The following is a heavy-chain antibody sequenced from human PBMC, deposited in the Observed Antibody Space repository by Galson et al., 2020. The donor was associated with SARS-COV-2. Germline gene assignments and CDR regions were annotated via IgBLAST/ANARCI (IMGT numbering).Heavy chain of an antibody. CDR2: INPNSGGT. D-gene: IGHD2-2*01. CDR1: GYIFSAYY. Sequence: ASVKVSCKASGYIFSAYYVHWVRQAPGQGLEWMGRINPNSGGTNSAQKFQGRVTMSRDMSISTVYMELSRLRSDDTAIYYCARDRSSTSFAWGSFDPWGQGTLVIVSS. CDR3: ARDRSSTSFAWGSFDP. V-gene: IGHV1-2*06. J-gene: IGHJ5*02.